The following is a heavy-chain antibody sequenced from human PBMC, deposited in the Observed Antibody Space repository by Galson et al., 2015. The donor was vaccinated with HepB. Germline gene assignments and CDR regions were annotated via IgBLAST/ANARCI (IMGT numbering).Heavy chain of an antibody. J-gene: IGHJ6*02. CDR2: IIPIFGTA. CDR1: GGTFSSYA. V-gene: IGHV1-69*13. D-gene: IGHD3-3*01. CDR3: ARDPYDLTRNYYYGMDV. Sequence: SVKVSCKASGGTFSSYAISWVRQAPGQGLEWMGGIIPIFGTANYAQKFQGRVTITADESTSTAYMELSSLRSEDTAVYYCARDPYDLTRNYYYGMDVWGQGTTVNVSS.